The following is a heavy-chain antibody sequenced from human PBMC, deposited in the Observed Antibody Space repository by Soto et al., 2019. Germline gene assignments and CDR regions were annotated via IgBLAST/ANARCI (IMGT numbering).Heavy chain of an antibody. CDR1: GYTFTGYY. J-gene: IGHJ4*02. CDR3: ARDLAGNDYFDY. V-gene: IGHV1-2*02. CDR2: INPNSGGT. D-gene: IGHD6-19*01. Sequence: QVQLVQSGAEVKKPGASVKVSCKASGYTFTGYYLHWVRQAPGQGLEWMGWINPNSGGTSYAQKFQGRVTMTRVTSISTASMELSRLRSDDTALYYCARDLAGNDYFDYWGQGTLVTVSS.